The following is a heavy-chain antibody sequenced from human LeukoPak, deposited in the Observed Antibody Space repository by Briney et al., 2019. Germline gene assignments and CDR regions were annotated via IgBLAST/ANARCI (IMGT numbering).Heavy chain of an antibody. D-gene: IGHD3-16*02. J-gene: IGHJ6*02. CDR3: AKAPYDYVWGSYCLTVGMDV. CDR2: ISGSGGST. CDR1: GFTFSSYA. Sequence: GGSLRLSCAASGFTFSSYAMSWVRQAPGKGLEWVSAISGSGGSTYYADSVKGRFTISRDNSKNTLYLQMNSLRAEDTAVYYCAKAPYDYVWGSYCLTVGMDVWGQGTTVTVSS. V-gene: IGHV3-23*01.